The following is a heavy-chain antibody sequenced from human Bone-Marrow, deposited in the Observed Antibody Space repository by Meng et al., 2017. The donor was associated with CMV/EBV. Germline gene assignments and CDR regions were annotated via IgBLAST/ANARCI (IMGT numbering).Heavy chain of an antibody. Sequence: LSLTCAASGFTFDDYAMHWVRQAPGKGLEWVSGISWNSGSIGYADSVKGRFTISRDNAKNSLYLQMNSLRAEDTALYYCAKDIIAVAGTRNYYYYGMAVWGQGPTVTVYS. CDR3: AKDIIAVAGTRNYYYYGMAV. D-gene: IGHD6-19*01. CDR1: GFTFDDYA. J-gene: IGHJ6*02. CDR2: ISWNSGSI. V-gene: IGHV3-9*01.